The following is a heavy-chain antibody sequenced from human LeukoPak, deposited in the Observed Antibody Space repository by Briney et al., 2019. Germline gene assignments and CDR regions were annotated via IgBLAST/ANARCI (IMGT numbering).Heavy chain of an antibody. V-gene: IGHV1-69*05. D-gene: IGHD6-19*01. CDR2: IIPIFGTV. J-gene: IGHJ5*02. Sequence: GASVKVSCKASGGTFSSYAISWVRQAPGQGLEWMGGIIPIFGTVNYAQEFQGRVTITTDESTSTAYMELSSLRSEDTAVYYCARDKAVADIPEGWFDPWGQGTLVTVSS. CDR1: GGTFSSYA. CDR3: ARDKAVADIPEGWFDP.